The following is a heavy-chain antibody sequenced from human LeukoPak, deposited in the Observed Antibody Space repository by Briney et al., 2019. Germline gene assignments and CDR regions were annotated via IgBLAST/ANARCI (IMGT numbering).Heavy chain of an antibody. CDR3: ARGVVYPAGSGPHWSDY. CDR2: IKQDASQE. J-gene: IGHJ4*02. V-gene: IGHV3-7*01. D-gene: IGHD3-3*01. CDR1: GFTFSSYW. Sequence: GGSLRLSCAASGFTFSSYWMSWVRQAPGKGPEWVAHIKQDASQEYHVDSVKGRFTISRDNAKNSLYLQMNSLRAEDTAVYYCARGVVYPAGSGPHWSDYWGQGAPVTVSS.